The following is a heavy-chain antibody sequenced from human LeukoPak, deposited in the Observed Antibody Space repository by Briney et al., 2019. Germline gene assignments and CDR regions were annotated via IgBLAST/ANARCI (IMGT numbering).Heavy chain of an antibody. CDR3: ARGPAGYN. V-gene: IGHV3-53*01. CDR2: IYSGGST. D-gene: IGHD1-1*01. J-gene: IGHJ4*02. Sequence: GGSLRLSCAASEFTFSSYEMNWVRQAPGKGLEWVSVIYSGGSTDYADSVKGRFTISRDNLKNTLYLQMNSLRAEDTAVYYCARGPAGYNWGQGTLVTFSS. CDR1: EFTFSSYE.